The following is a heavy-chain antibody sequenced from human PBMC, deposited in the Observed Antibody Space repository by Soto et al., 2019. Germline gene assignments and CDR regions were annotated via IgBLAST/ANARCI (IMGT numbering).Heavy chain of an antibody. J-gene: IGHJ6*02. D-gene: IGHD3-22*01. V-gene: IGHV3-30*18. Sequence: QVQLVESEGGVVQPGRSLRLSCAASGFTFSSYGMHWVRQAPGKGLEWVAVISYDGSNKYYADSVKGRFTISRDNSKNTLYLQMNSLRAEDTAVYYCAKDYYDSSGYYRVGVYYYYYGIDVSGQGTTVTVSS. CDR1: GFTFSSYG. CDR3: AKDYYDSSGYYRVGVYYYYYGIDV. CDR2: ISYDGSNK.